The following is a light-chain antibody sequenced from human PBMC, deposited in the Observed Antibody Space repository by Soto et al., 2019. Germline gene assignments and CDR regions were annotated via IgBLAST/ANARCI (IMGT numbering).Light chain of an antibody. CDR3: QQYNNWPPLA. V-gene: IGKV3-15*01. CDR2: AAS. J-gene: IGKJ4*01. CDR1: QSVSSN. Sequence: EIVMTQSPATLSVSPGEGATLSCRASQSVSSNLAWYQQKPGQAPRLLIYAASTRATGIPARFRGSGSGTEFTLTISSLQSEDCAVYYGQQYNNWPPLAFGGGTKVESK.